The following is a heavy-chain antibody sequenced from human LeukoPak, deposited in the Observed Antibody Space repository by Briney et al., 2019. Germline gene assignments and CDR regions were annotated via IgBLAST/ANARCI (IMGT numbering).Heavy chain of an antibody. CDR3: ARDQRYCSSSSCPWEPFDY. J-gene: IGHJ4*02. V-gene: IGHV3-7*05. CDR1: GFTFSSYW. Sequence: GETLRLSCAASGFTFSSYWMSWVRQAPGKGLEWVANINKDGSEKYYVDSVKGRFTISRDNAKNSLYLQMNSLRAEDTAVYYCARDQRYCSSSSCPWEPFDYWGQGTLVTVYS. CDR2: INKDGSEK. D-gene: IGHD2-2*01.